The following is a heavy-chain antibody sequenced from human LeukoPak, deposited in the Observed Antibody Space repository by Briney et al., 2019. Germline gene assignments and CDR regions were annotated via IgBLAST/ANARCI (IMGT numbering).Heavy chain of an antibody. Sequence: GGSLRLSCAASGFTFSDYYMSWIRQAPGKGLEWVSYISSSGSTIYYADSVKGRFTISRDNAKNSLYLQMNSLRAEDTAVYYCAKDYYDSSGYSIGNFDYWGQGTLVTVSS. CDR2: ISSSGSTI. CDR1: GFTFSDYY. D-gene: IGHD3-22*01. J-gene: IGHJ4*02. V-gene: IGHV3-11*01. CDR3: AKDYYDSSGYSIGNFDY.